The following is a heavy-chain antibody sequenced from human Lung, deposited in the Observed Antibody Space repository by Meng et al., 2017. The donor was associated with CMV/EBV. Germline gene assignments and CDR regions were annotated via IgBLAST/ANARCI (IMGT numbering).Heavy chain of an antibody. J-gene: IGHJ4*02. Sequence: QLQLAESGPGLVKPSETLSLTCTVSGGSISSSSYYWAWIRQPPGGGLEWIGSVVYSGTTYYTSSLKSRVSISVDTSKNQFSLKLSSVTAADTAVYYCARHHHSPTFDYWGQGTLVTVSS. V-gene: IGHV4-39*01. CDR1: GGSISSSSYY. CDR3: ARHHHSPTFDY. D-gene: IGHD1-14*01. CDR2: VVYSGTT.